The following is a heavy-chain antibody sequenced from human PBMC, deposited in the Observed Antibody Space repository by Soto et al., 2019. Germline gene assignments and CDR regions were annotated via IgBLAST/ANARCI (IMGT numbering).Heavy chain of an antibody. J-gene: IGHJ4*02. CDR3: ATYYYDSSGYPRPFDY. D-gene: IGHD3-22*01. CDR1: GGTFSSYA. CDR2: IIPIFGTA. V-gene: IGHV1-69*13. Sequence: SVKVSCKASGGTFSSYAISWVRQAPGQGLEWMGGIIPIFGTANYAQKFQGRVTITADESTSTAYMELSSLRSEDTAVYYCATYYYDSSGYPRPFDYWGQGTLVTVSS.